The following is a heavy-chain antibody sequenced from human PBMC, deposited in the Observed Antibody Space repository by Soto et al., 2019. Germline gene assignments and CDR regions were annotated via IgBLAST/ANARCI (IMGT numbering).Heavy chain of an antibody. J-gene: IGHJ4*02. D-gene: IGHD3-10*02. CDR3: SRSSRDDYNVDI. Sequence: SETMSFTCYLPRGSIRSSTYYWGWFRRPAWEGLEWIGCICYRGSTYCTPSLKSRVTISVDTSKRQFSLKPSSVTDADTAMYSCSRSSRDDYNVDIGGQGTLVTVSS. CDR2: ICYRGST. CDR1: RGSIRSSTYY. V-gene: IGHV4-39*01.